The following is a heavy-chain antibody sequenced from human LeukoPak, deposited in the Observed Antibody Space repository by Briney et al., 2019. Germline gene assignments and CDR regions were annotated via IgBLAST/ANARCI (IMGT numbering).Heavy chain of an antibody. CDR1: GFTFSSYA. V-gene: IGHV3-23*01. CDR3: AKGGYCSSTSCYFGPNYGMDV. J-gene: IGHJ6*04. D-gene: IGHD2-2*01. CDR2: ISGSGGST. Sequence: PGGSLRLSCAASGFTFSSYAMSWVRQAPGKGLEWVSAISGSGGSTYYADSVKGRFTISRGNSKNTVYLQMNGLRAEDTAVYYCAKGGYCSSTSCYFGPNYGMDVWGKGATVTVSS.